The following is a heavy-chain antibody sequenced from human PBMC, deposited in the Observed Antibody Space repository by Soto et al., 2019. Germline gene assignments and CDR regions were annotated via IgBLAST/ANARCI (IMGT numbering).Heavy chain of an antibody. Sequence: EVQLLESGGGLVQPWGSLRLSCAASGFTFSSYAMSWVRKATGQGMEWVSAISGSGGSTYYADSVKGRFTISRDNPKNTLYLQMNSLRAENTAVYYCAKTPIRTYYDFWSGSFDYCGQGTLVTVSS. CDR1: GFTFSSYA. J-gene: IGHJ4*02. V-gene: IGHV3-23*01. CDR3: AKTPIRTYYDFWSGSFDY. CDR2: ISGSGGST. D-gene: IGHD3-3*01.